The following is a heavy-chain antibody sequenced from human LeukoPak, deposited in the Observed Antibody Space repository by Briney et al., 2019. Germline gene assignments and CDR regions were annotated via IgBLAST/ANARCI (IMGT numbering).Heavy chain of an antibody. V-gene: IGHV4-34*01. Sequence: SETLSLTCAVYGGSFSGYYWSWIRQPPGKGLEWIGEINHSGSTNYNPSLKSRVTISVDTSKNQFSPKLSSVTAADTAVYYCARLPKRHDYVWGSYRFDYWGQGTLVTVSS. CDR1: GGSFSGYY. CDR3: ARLPKRHDYVWGSYRFDY. CDR2: INHSGST. D-gene: IGHD3-16*02. J-gene: IGHJ4*02.